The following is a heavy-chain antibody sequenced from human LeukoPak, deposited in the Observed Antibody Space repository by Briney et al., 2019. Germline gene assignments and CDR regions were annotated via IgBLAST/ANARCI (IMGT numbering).Heavy chain of an antibody. CDR2: ISGSGGST. J-gene: IGHJ5*02. V-gene: IGHV3-23*01. CDR3: AKGMTTVVTPRWFDP. Sequence: GGSLRLSCAASGFTFSSYAMSWVRQAPGKGLEWVSAISGSGGSTYYADTVKGRFTISRDNSKNTLYLQMNSQRAEDTAVYYCAKGMTTVVTPRWFDPWGQGTLVTVSS. CDR1: GFTFSSYA. D-gene: IGHD4-23*01.